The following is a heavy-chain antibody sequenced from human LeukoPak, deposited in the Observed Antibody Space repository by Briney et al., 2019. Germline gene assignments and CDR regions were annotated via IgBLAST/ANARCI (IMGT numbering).Heavy chain of an antibody. D-gene: IGHD6-13*01. V-gene: IGHV1-46*01. CDR1: GYTFTSYY. Sequence: ASVKVSCKASGYTFTSYYMHWVRQAPGQGLEWMGIINPSGGYTSYAQKFQGRVTITTDESTSTAYMELSSLRSEDTAVYYCARTAAGTNYYYYMDVWGKGTTVTVSS. J-gene: IGHJ6*03. CDR2: INPSGGYT. CDR3: ARTAAGTNYYYYMDV.